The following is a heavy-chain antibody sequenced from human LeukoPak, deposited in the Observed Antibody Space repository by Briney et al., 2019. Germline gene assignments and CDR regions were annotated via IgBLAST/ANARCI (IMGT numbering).Heavy chain of an antibody. V-gene: IGHV1-8*02. J-gene: IGHJ4*02. Sequence: ASVKVSCKASGGTFSSYVINWVRQAPGQGLEWMGWVNPNSGNTGYAQKFQGRVTMTMDPSISTAYMELSSLRSEDTAVYYCARRSDDYDSSAYYHWGQGTLVTVSS. CDR2: VNPNSGNT. CDR3: ARRSDDYDSSAYYH. CDR1: GGTFSSYV. D-gene: IGHD3-22*01.